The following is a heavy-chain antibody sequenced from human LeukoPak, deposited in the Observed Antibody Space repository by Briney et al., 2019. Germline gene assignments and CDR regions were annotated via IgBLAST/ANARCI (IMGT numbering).Heavy chain of an antibody. J-gene: IGHJ4*02. CDR3: AKDGES. CDR2: MWSDETNK. D-gene: IGHD3-10*01. V-gene: IGHV3-33*03. Sequence: GGSLRLSCSASGVTFTRSAMHWVRQAPGKGLEWVAVMWSDETNKYYGDSVKGRFTISLDNSKTTLFLQMNSLRVDDTAVYYCAKDGESWGQGTLVTVSS. CDR1: GVTFTRSA.